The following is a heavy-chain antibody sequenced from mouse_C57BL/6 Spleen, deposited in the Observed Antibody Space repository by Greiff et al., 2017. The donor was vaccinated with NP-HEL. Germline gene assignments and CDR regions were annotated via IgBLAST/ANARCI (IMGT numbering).Heavy chain of an antibody. V-gene: IGHV1-15*01. D-gene: IGHD1-1*01. CDR1: GYTFTDYE. CDR3: TRTMNYYGSSYWYFDV. Sequence: QVQLQQSGAELVRPGASVTLSCKASGYTFTDYEMHWVKQTPVHGLEWIGAIDPETGGTAYNQKFKGKAILTADKSSSTAYMELRSLTSEDSAVYYCTRTMNYYGSSYWYFDVWGTGTTVTVSS. J-gene: IGHJ1*03. CDR2: IDPETGGT.